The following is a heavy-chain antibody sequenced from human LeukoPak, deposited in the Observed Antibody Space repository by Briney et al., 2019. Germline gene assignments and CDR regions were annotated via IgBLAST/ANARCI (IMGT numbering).Heavy chain of an antibody. CDR1: GGSFSGYY. D-gene: IGHD6-19*01. V-gene: IGHV4-34*01. CDR2: INHSGST. CDR3: ARAAVAGIVDY. J-gene: IGHJ4*02. Sequence: SETLSLTCAVYGGSFSGYYWSWIRQPPGKGLEWIGEINHSGSTNYNPSLKSRVTISVDKSKNQFSLKLSSVTAADTAVYYCARAAVAGIVDYWGQGTLVTVSS.